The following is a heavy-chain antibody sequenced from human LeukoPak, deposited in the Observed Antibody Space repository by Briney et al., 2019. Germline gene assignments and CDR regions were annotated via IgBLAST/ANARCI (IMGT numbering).Heavy chain of an antibody. D-gene: IGHD2/OR15-2a*01. CDR1: GFTFSSYS. CDR3: ARPGTTSTEYYFDY. V-gene: IGHV3-21*01. J-gene: IGHJ4*02. Sequence: GGSLRLSCAASGFTFSSYSMNWVRQAPGKGLEWVSSISSSSSYIYYADSVKGRFTISRDNAKNSLYLQMNSLRAEDTAVYYCARPGTTSTEYYFDYWGQGTLVTVSS. CDR2: ISSSSSYI.